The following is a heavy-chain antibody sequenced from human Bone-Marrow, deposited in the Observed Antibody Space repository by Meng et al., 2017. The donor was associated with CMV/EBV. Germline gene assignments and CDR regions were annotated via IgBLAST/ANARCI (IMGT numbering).Heavy chain of an antibody. D-gene: IGHD6-13*01. Sequence: ASVKVSCKASGYTFTSYDINWVRQATGQGLEWMGWMNPNSGNTGYAQKFQGRVTMTRDTSISTAYMELSRLRSDDTAVYYCARDSSSWYLGDAFDIWGQGTMVTVSS. CDR2: MNPNSGNT. J-gene: IGHJ3*02. V-gene: IGHV1-8*01. CDR1: GYTFTSYD. CDR3: ARDSSSWYLGDAFDI.